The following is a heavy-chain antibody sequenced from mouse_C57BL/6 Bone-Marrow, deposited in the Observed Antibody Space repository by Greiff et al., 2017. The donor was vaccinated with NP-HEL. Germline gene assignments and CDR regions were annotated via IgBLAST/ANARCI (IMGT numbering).Heavy chain of an antibody. D-gene: IGHD2-4*01. V-gene: IGHV1-63*01. CDR2: IYPGGGYT. Sequence: QVQLKQSGAELVRPGTSVKMSCKASGYTFTNYWIGWAKQRPGHGLEWIGDIYPGGGYTNYNEKFKGKATLTADKSSSTAYMQFSSRTSEDSAIYYCARWGITTGGYWYFDVWGTGTTVTVSS. J-gene: IGHJ1*03. CDR3: ARWGITTGGYWYFDV. CDR1: GYTFTNYW.